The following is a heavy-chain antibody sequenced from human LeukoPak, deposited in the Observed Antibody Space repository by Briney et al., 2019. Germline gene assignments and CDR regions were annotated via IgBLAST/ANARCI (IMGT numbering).Heavy chain of an antibody. Sequence: PSETLSLTCAVYGRSFSGYYWSWIRQPPGKGLEWIGEINHSGSTNYNPSLKSRVTISVDTSKNQFSLKLSSVTAADTAVYYCARGEGEYYYGYWGQGTLVTVSS. CDR1: GRSFSGYY. CDR3: ARGEGEYYYGY. V-gene: IGHV4-34*01. CDR2: INHSGST. D-gene: IGHD3-10*01. J-gene: IGHJ4*02.